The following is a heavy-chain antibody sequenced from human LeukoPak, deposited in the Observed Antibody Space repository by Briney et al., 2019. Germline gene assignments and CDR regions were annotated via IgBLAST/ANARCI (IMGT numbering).Heavy chain of an antibody. D-gene: IGHD3-3*01. Sequence: GGSLRLSCAASGFTFSSYSMNWVRQAPGKGLEWVSSISSSSSYIYYADSVKGRFTISRDNAKNSLYLQMNSLRAEDTAVYYCARDPKYYDFWSGYYGGSFDYWGQGTLVTVSS. CDR3: ARDPKYYDFWSGYYGGSFDY. V-gene: IGHV3-21*01. CDR2: ISSSSSYI. CDR1: GFTFSSYS. J-gene: IGHJ4*02.